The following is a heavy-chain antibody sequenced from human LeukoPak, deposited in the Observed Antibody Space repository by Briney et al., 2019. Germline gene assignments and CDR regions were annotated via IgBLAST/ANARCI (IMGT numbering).Heavy chain of an antibody. CDR3: ARRGGDGYNYPDY. CDR1: GYTFTGYY. D-gene: IGHD5-24*01. CDR2: SNPNSGGT. Sequence: ASVNVSCKASGYTFTGYYMLWVRQAPGQGLEWMGWSNPNSGGTNYAQKFQGRVTMTRDTSISTAYMELSRLRSDDTAVYCCARRGGDGYNYPDYWGQGTLVTVSS. V-gene: IGHV1-2*02. J-gene: IGHJ4*02.